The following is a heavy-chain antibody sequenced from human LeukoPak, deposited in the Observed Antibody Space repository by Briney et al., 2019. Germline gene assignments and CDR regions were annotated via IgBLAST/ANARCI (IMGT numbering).Heavy chain of an antibody. J-gene: IGHJ4*02. Sequence: PSETLSLTCTVSGDSISNYYWNWIRQPPGKGLEWIGYIYYSGSTNYNPSFKSRVTISVNRSKNQFSLKLSSVTAADTAVYYCAREGDWNLLNYWGQGTLVTVSS. CDR1: GDSISNYY. D-gene: IGHD1-7*01. CDR3: AREGDWNLLNY. V-gene: IGHV4-59*01. CDR2: IYYSGST.